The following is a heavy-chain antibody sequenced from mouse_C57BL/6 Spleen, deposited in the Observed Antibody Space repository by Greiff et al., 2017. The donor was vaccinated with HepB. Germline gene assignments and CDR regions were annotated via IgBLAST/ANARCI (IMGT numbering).Heavy chain of an antibody. CDR1: GFTFTDYY. D-gene: IGHD2-5*01. CDR3: ARIYSNHYAMDY. V-gene: IGHV7-3*01. J-gene: IGHJ4*01. Sequence: EVQVVESGGGLVQPGGSLSLSCAASGFTFTDYYMSWVRQPPGKALEWLGFIRNKANGYTTEYSASVKGRFTISRDNSQSILYLQMNALRAEDSATYYCARIYSNHYAMDYWGQGTSVTVSS. CDR2: IRNKANGYTT.